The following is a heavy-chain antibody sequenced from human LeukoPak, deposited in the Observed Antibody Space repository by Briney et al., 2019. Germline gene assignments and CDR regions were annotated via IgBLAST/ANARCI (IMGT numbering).Heavy chain of an antibody. CDR1: GFTFDDHG. Sequence: PGGPLRLSCAASGFTFDDHGMHWVRQAPGKGLEWVSGISWNSGSIGYADSVQGRFTISRDNAKSTLYLQMNSLRAEDMALYYCTRASGYSSGSIDYWGQGTLVTVSS. D-gene: IGHD5-18*01. CDR2: ISWNSGSI. CDR3: TRASGYSSGSIDY. J-gene: IGHJ4*02. V-gene: IGHV3-9*03.